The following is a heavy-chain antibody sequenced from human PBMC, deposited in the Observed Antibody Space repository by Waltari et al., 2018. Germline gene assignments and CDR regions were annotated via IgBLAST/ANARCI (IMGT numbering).Heavy chain of an antibody. V-gene: IGHV1-2*02. J-gene: IGHJ3*02. Sequence: QVQLVQSGAEVKKPGASGKGSCKASGYTFTGYYMHWVRQAPGQGLEGRGCINPNSGGTNYAQQFQGRVSRTRDTSISTAYMELSRLLSDDTAVYYCAREYNWQECACDIWGQGTMVTVSS. CDR3: AREYNWQECACDI. D-gene: IGHD1-20*01. CDR2: INPNSGGT. CDR1: GYTFTGYY.